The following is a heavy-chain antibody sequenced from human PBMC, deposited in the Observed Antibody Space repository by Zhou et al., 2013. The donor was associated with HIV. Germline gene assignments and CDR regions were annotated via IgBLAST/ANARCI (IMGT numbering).Heavy chain of an antibody. D-gene: IGHD1-20*01. CDR2: IIPILGIA. CDR1: GGTFSSYA. J-gene: IGHJ4*02. CDR3: ARVWGNWNYVDY. Sequence: QVQLVQSGAEVKKPGSSVKVSCKASGGTFSSYAISWVRQAPGQGLEWMGRIIPILGIANYAQQFQGRVTITTDESTSTAYMELSSLRSEDTAVYYCARVWGNWNYVDYWGQGTLVTVSS. V-gene: IGHV1-69*04.